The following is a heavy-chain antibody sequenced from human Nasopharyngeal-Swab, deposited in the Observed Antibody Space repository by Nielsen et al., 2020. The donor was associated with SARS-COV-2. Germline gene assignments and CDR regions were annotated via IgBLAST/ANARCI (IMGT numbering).Heavy chain of an antibody. D-gene: IGHD1-1*01. V-gene: IGHV3-21*01. J-gene: IGHJ4*02. CDR2: ISSSSSYI. CDR1: GFTFSSYS. Sequence: GGSLRLSCAASGFTFSSYSMNWVRQAPGKGLEWVSSISSSSSYIYYADSVKGRFTISRDNAKNSLYLQMNSLRAEDTAVYYCAGKLEPYEEFDYWGQGTLVTVSS. CDR3: AGKLEPYEEFDY.